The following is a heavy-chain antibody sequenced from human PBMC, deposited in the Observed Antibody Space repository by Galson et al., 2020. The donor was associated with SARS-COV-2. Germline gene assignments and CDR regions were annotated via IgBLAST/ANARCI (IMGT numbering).Heavy chain of an antibody. V-gene: IGHV3-30*03. CDR1: GFTFNNYG. Sequence: SCAASGFTFNNYGFHWVRQAPGKGLEWVAFISYEGSIIKYADAVKGRFTVSRDSSKKTVSLQLNSLRPEDTAVYYCINGRSWANFDYWGQGTLVTVSS. J-gene: IGHJ4*02. CDR2: ISYEGSII. CDR3: INGRSWANFDY. D-gene: IGHD3-16*01.